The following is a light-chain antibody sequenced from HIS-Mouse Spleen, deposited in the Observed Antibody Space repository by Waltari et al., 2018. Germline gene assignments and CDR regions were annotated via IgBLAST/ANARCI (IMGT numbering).Light chain of an antibody. Sequence: SYELTQPLSVSVALGPTARITCGGNNIGSKNVHWYQQKPGQAPVLVIDRDSNRPSGIPERFSGSNSGNTATLTISRAQAGDEADYYCQVWDSSTVVFGGGTKLTVL. V-gene: IGLV3-9*01. CDR3: QVWDSSTVV. CDR1: NIGSKN. CDR2: RDS. J-gene: IGLJ2*01.